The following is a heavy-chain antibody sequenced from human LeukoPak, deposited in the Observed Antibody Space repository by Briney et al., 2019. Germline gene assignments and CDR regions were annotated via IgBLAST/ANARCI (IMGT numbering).Heavy chain of an antibody. Sequence: SETLSLTCTVSGGSIGGGGYYWSWIRQHPGKGLEWIGYIYYSGSTYYNPSLKSRVTISVDTSKNQFSLKLSSVTAADTAVYYCARTVQDIVVAPAAIWWFDPWGQGTLVTVSS. CDR2: IYYSGST. D-gene: IGHD2-2*01. J-gene: IGHJ5*02. CDR1: GGSIGGGGYY. CDR3: ARTVQDIVVAPAAIWWFDP. V-gene: IGHV4-31*03.